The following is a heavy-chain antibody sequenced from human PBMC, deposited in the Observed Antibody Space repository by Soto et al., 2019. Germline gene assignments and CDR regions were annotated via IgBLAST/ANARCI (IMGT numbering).Heavy chain of an antibody. CDR2: IYYSGST. J-gene: IGHJ4*02. CDR3: ARERTGDPTFFDY. CDR1: GGSVRSGSYY. V-gene: IGHV4-61*01. Sequence: QVQLQESGPGLVKPSETLSLTCTVSGGSVRSGSYYWSWIRQPPGKGLEWIGYIYYSGSTDYNPSLKSRVTISLDTSKNQFSLKLSSVTAADTAVYYCARERTGDPTFFDYWGQGTLVTVSS. D-gene: IGHD1-1*01.